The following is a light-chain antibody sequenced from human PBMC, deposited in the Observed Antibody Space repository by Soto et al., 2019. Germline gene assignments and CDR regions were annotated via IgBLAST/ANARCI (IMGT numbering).Light chain of an antibody. Sequence: QSVLTQPASVSGSPGQSITISCTGTSSDVGTYSLVSWYQQHPGKAPKLIIYAVSKWPSGVSNRFSGSKSGNTASLTISGLQAEDEADYYCCSYASNRNLMFGGGTKLTVL. CDR3: CSYASNRNLM. CDR1: SSDVGTYSL. V-gene: IGLV2-23*02. J-gene: IGLJ3*02. CDR2: AVS.